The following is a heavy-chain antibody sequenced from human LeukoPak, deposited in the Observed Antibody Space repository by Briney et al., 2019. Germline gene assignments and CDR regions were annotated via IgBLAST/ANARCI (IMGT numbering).Heavy chain of an antibody. J-gene: IGHJ4*02. V-gene: IGHV4-59*01. CDR3: ARGYGDYYFDY. CDR2: IYYSGST. D-gene: IGHD4-17*01. Sequence: PSETLSLTCTVSGGSITSYYWSWIRQPPGKGLEWLGYIYYSGSTNYNPSLKSRVTISVDSSRTHFSLKLSSVTAADTAVYYCARGYGDYYFDYWGQGTLVTVSS. CDR1: GGSITSYY.